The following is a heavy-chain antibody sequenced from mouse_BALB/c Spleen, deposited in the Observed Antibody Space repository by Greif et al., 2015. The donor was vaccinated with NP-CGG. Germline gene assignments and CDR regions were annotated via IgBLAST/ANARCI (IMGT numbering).Heavy chain of an antibody. CDR2: ISSGGSYT. J-gene: IGHJ2*01. CDR1: GFTFSSYT. CDR3: TRDGDYFDY. Sequence: EVQGVESGGGLVKPGGSLKLSCAASGFTFSSYTMSWVRQTPEKRLEWVATISSGGSYTYYPDSVKGRFTISRDNAKNTLYLQMSSLKSEDTAMYYCTRDGDYFDYWGQGTTLTVSS. V-gene: IGHV5-6-4*01.